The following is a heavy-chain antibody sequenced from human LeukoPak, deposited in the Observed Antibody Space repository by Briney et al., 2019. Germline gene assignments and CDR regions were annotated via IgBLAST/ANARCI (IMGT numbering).Heavy chain of an antibody. CDR3: AREASGWGSYNY. CDR2: IDPSGGST. J-gene: IGHJ4*02. V-gene: IGHV1-46*01. CDR1: GYXFTSYY. D-gene: IGHD3-16*01. Sequence: GASVKVSCKASGYXFTSYYMHWVRQAPGQGLEWMGIIDPSGGSTSYAQKFQGRVTMTRDTSTSTVYMDLSSLRSEDTAVYYCAREASGWGSYNYWGQGTLVTVSS.